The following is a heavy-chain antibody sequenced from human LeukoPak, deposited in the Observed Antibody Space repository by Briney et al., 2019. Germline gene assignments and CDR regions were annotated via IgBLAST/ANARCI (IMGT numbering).Heavy chain of an antibody. J-gene: IGHJ5*02. V-gene: IGHV4-59*12. D-gene: IGHD4-11*01. CDR2: IYYSGST. CDR3: VRLRRRDGLQWADA. CDR1: GGSISSYY. Sequence: MASETLSLTCTVSGGSISSYYWSWIRQPPGKGLEWIGYIYYSGSTNYNPSLKSRVTISVDTSKNQFSLKVTSVTAADTAVYYCVRLRRRDGLQWADAWGQGTLVTVSS.